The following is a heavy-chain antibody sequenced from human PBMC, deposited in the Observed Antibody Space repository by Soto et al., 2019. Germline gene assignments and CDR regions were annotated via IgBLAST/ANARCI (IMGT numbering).Heavy chain of an antibody. J-gene: IGHJ5*02. V-gene: IGHV1-18*04. D-gene: IGHD6-19*01. Sequence: QVQLVQSGTEVKKPGASVKVSCKASGYTFTSYALSWVRHAPGQGLEWMGWISTYNGNTNYAQNRQGRVTMTPDISTNTAYMELRSLRSDDTAVYYCARVVGGIPVAGSWNWFDPWGQGTLVTVSS. CDR3: ARVVGGIPVAGSWNWFDP. CDR1: GYTFTSYA. CDR2: ISTYNGNT.